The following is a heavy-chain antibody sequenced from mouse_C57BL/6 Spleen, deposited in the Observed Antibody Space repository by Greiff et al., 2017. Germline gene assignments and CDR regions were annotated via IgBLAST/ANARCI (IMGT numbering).Heavy chain of an antibody. J-gene: IGHJ2*01. CDR1: GFTFSDYY. CDR2: INYDGSST. Sequence: EVKLVESEGGLVQPGSSMKLSCTASGFTFSDYYMAWVRQVPEKGLEWVANINYDGSSTYYLDSLKSRFIISRDNAKNILYLQMSSLKSEDTATYYCARSIYDGYWDYWGQGTTLTVSS. D-gene: IGHD2-3*01. V-gene: IGHV5-16*01. CDR3: ARSIYDGYWDY.